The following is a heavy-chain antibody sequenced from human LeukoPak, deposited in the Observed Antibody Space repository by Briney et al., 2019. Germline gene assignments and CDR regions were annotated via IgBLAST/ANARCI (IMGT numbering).Heavy chain of an antibody. V-gene: IGHV3-33*01. CDR3: ARGYDYGDYGVVE. CDR2: IWHDGSNK. Sequence: GGSLRLSCAASGFTFSNYGMHWVRQAPGKGLEWVAVIWHDGSNKYYSDSVRGRFTISRDNSKNTLYLQMNSLRAEDTAVYYCARGYDYGDYGVVEWGQGTLVTVSS. CDR1: GFTFSNYG. D-gene: IGHD4-17*01. J-gene: IGHJ4*02.